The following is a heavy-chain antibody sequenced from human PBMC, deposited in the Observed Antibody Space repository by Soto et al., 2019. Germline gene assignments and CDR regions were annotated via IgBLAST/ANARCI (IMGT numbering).Heavy chain of an antibody. V-gene: IGHV3-30*18. D-gene: IGHD6-19*01. J-gene: IGHJ4*02. CDR1: GFTFSSYG. CDR3: AKDGLGYSSGWYYFDY. Sequence: XGSLRLCCAASGFTFSSYGMHWVRQAPGKGLEWVAVISYDGSNKYYADSVKGRFTISRDNSKNTLYLQMNSLRAEDTAVYYCAKDGLGYSSGWYYFDYWGQGTLVTVSS. CDR2: ISYDGSNK.